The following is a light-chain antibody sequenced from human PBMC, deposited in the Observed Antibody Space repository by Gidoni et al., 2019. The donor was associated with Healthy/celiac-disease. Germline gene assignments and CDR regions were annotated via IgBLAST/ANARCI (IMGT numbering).Light chain of an antibody. J-gene: IGLJ1*01. CDR2: QDS. V-gene: IGLV3-1*01. CDR3: QAWSSSTYV. CDR1: KVGDKY. Sequence: SYELTQPPSVSVSPGQTASITCSGDKVGDKYACWYQQKPGQSPVLVIYQDSKRPSGIPERFSGSRTGNTATLTVSGTEAMDEDDCYCQAWSSSTYVFGTGTKVTVL.